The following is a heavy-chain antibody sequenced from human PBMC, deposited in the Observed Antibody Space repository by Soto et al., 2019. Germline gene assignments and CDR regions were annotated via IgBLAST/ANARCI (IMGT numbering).Heavy chain of an antibody. D-gene: IGHD3-3*01. CDR2: IYYSGST. Sequence: QVQLQESGPGLVKPSQTLSLTCTVSGGSISSGGYYWSWIRQHPGKGLEWIGYIYYSGSTYYNPSLKSRVTISVDTSKNQFSLKPSSVTAADTAVYYCARLILTFWSGSGVRWFDPWGQGTLVTVSS. CDR1: GGSISSGGYY. V-gene: IGHV4-31*03. CDR3: ARLILTFWSGSGVRWFDP. J-gene: IGHJ5*02.